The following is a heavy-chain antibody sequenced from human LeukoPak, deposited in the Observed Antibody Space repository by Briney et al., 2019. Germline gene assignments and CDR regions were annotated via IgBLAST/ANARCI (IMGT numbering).Heavy chain of an antibody. CDR1: GFTFDDYA. V-gene: IGHV3-9*01. J-gene: IGHJ1*01. D-gene: IGHD3-22*01. CDR2: ISWNSGNI. CDR3: AKRDYYDSSGFSPLFQH. Sequence: GGSLRLSCAGSGFTFDDYAMHWVRQAPGKGLEWVSGISWNSGNIGYADSVKGRFIVSRDNSQNTLYLQLNSLRAEDTAVYYCAKRDYYDSSGFSPLFQHWGQGTLVTVSS.